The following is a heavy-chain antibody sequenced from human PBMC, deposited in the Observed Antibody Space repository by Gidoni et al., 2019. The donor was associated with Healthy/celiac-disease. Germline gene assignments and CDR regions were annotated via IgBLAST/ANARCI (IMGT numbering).Heavy chain of an antibody. CDR1: GFTFSSYA. CDR3: AKISNIVVVVAATQDSWFDP. V-gene: IGHV3-23*04. J-gene: IGHJ5*02. CDR2: FSGSCGST. Sequence: EVQLVESGGGLVQPGGSLRLSCAASGFTFSSYAMSWVRQAPGKGLGWGSAFSGSCGSTYYPDPLKGRFTISRDNSKNTLYLQMNSLRAEDTAVYYCAKISNIVVVVAATQDSWFDPWGQGTLVTVSS. D-gene: IGHD2-15*01.